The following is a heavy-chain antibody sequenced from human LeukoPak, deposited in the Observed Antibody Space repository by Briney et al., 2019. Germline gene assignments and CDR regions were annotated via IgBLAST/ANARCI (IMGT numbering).Heavy chain of an antibody. CDR1: GGSLSGYY. Sequence: SETLSLTCAVYGGSLSGYYWSWIRQPPGKGLEWIGEINHWGTTKYSPFLMSRVAISLDTSNNQFSLRMNSVTAADTAVYYCARLSVSMLGVVRNWFDPWGQGTLVTVSS. J-gene: IGHJ5*02. D-gene: IGHD3-3*01. CDR3: ARLSVSMLGVVRNWFDP. V-gene: IGHV4-34*01. CDR2: INHWGTT.